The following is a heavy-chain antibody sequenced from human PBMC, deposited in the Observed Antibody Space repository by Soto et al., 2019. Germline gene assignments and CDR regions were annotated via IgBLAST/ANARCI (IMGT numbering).Heavy chain of an antibody. V-gene: IGHV3-23*01. J-gene: IGHJ4*02. D-gene: IGHD6-13*01. CDR1: GFPFTTYA. CDR3: ARRSSSWYFDY. Sequence: EVQLLESGGGLVQPGGSRRLSCAPSGFPFTTYAMNWVRQAPGKGLKGVSVISGSGDSTYYADSVKGRFTISRDNSKNTLYLQMNSLRAEDTAVYYCARRSSSWYFDYWGQGTLVTVSS. CDR2: ISGSGDST.